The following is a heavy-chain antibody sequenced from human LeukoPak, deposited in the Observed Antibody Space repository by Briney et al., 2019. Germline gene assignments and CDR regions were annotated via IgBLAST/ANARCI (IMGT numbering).Heavy chain of an antibody. J-gene: IGHJ4*02. CDR2: INPNSGGT. CDR3: ARGKERSGSYPYYFDY. Sequence: ASVKVSCKASGYTFTGYYMHWVRQAPGQGLEWMGWINPNSGGTNYAQKFQGWVTMTRDTSISTAYMELSRLRSDDTAVYYCARGKERSGSYPYYFDYWGQGALVTVSS. D-gene: IGHD1-26*01. CDR1: GYTFTGYY. V-gene: IGHV1-2*04.